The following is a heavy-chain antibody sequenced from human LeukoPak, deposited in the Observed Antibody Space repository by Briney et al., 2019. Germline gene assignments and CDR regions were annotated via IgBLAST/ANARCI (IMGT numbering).Heavy chain of an antibody. V-gene: IGHV1-2*02. CDR1: GYTFTGYY. J-gene: IGHJ4*02. CDR2: INPNSGGT. CDR3: ARADQGIDY. D-gene: IGHD1-14*01. Sequence: ASVTVSCTASGYTFTGYYMHWVRQAPGQGLEWMGWINPNSGGTNYAQKFQGRVTMTRDTSASTAYMELSSLRSEDTAVYYCARADQGIDYWGQGTLVTVSS.